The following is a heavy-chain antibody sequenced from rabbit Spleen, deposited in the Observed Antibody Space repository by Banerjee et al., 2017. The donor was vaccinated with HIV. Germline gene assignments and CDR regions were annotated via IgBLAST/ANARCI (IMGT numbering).Heavy chain of an antibody. V-gene: IGHV1S40*01. CDR3: ARDTGSSFSSYGMDL. Sequence: QSLEESGGGLVQPEGALALTCRASGFSFSSSDYICWVRQAPGKGLEWISCIAGSSSGFTYSATWAKGRVTISKTSSTTATLQMTSLTAADTATYFCARDTGSSFSSYGMDLWGPGTLVTVS. CDR1: GFSFSSSDY. CDR2: IAGSSSGFT. J-gene: IGHJ6*01. D-gene: IGHD8-1*01.